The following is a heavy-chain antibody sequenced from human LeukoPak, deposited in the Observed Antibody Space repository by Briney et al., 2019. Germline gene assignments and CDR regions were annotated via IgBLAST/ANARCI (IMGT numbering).Heavy chain of an antibody. CDR2: ISCSSSTI. J-gene: IGHJ4*02. Sequence: PGGSLRLSCAASGFTFSSYAMSWVRQAPGKGLEWVSYISCSSSTIYYADSVKGRFTIFRDNAKNSLYLEMNSLRAEDTAVYYCARDYDSSGYVPDYWGQGTLVTVSS. CDR1: GFTFSSYA. D-gene: IGHD3-22*01. V-gene: IGHV3-48*01. CDR3: ARDYDSSGYVPDY.